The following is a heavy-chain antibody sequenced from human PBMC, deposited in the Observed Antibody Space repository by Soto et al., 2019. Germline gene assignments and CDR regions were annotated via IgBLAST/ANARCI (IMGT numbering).Heavy chain of an antibody. CDR1: GGSINSGDYS. J-gene: IGHJ5*02. D-gene: IGHD3-22*01. V-gene: IGHV4-30-2*01. CDR3: ARGINYYDSSGDSWFDP. Sequence: PSETLSLTCTVSGGSINSGDYSWTWIRQPPGKGLEWIGYIYHTGTTYYKMSLKSRVTISVDRSKNQFYLKLSSVAAADTAMYYCARGINYYDSSGDSWFDPWGQGTLVT. CDR2: IYHTGTT.